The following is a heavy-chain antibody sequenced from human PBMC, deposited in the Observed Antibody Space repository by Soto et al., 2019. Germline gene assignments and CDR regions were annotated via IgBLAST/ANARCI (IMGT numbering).Heavy chain of an antibody. V-gene: IGHV3-21*01. D-gene: IGHD2-15*01. CDR3: ARGGDDIVVVVAATYYMDV. J-gene: IGHJ6*03. CDR2: IGSSSSYI. CDR1: GFTFSSYS. Sequence: EVQLVESGGGLVKPGGSLRLSCAASGFTFSSYSMNWVRQAPGKGLEWVSSIGSSSSYIYYADSVKGRFTISRDNAKNSLYLQMNSLRAEDTAVYYCARGGDDIVVVVAATYYMDVWGKGTTVTVSS.